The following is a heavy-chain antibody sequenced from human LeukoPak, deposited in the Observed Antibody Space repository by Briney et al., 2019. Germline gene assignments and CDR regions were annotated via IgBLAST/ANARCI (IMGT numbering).Heavy chain of an antibody. J-gene: IGHJ5*02. CDR2: IYHSGST. Sequence: SETLSLTCAVSSYSISSGYYWGWIRQPPGKGLEWIASIYHSGSTYYNPSLKSRVTISVDTSKNQFSLKLSSVTAADTAVYYCARLYCSSTSCSGFLDDRFDPWGQGTLVTVPS. D-gene: IGHD2-2*01. V-gene: IGHV4-38-2*01. CDR1: SYSISSGYY. CDR3: ARLYCSSTSCSGFLDDRFDP.